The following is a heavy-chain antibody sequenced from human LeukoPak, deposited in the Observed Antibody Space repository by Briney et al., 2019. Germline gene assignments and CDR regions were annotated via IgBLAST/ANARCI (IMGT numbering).Heavy chain of an antibody. CDR3: ARGRGPLYWYFDL. J-gene: IGHJ2*01. D-gene: IGHD3-10*01. CDR1: GGSIHSYY. Sequence: PSETLSLTCTVSGGSIHSYYWSWIRQPPGKGLEWIASVYYSGSTYYNPSLKSRVSISIDTSKNQFSLKLSSVTAADTAVYYCARGRGPLYWYFDLWGRGTLVTVSS. CDR2: VYYSGST. V-gene: IGHV4-39*01.